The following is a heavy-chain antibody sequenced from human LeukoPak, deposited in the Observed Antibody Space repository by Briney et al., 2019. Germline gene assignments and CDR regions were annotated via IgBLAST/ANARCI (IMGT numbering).Heavy chain of an antibody. Sequence: PGGSLRLSCAASGFTLNTYDMHWVRQASGKGLEWVSSIDTNGDTHCPGSVKGRITISRENAKNSLYLQMNSLRAGDTAVYYCARGGTSWEYFDYWGQGTRVTVSS. D-gene: IGHD1-26*01. CDR1: GFTLNTYD. CDR3: ARGGTSWEYFDY. CDR2: IDTNGDT. V-gene: IGHV3-13*01. J-gene: IGHJ4*02.